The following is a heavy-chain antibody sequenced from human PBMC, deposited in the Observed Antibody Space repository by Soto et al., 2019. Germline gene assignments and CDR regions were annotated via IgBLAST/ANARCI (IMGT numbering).Heavy chain of an antibody. CDR3: ARVIAAAALYYGMDV. J-gene: IGHJ6*02. CDR1: GYTFTGYY. CDR2: INPNSGGT. V-gene: IGHV1-2*02. D-gene: IGHD6-13*01. Sequence: QVQLVQSGAEVKKPGASVKVSCKASGYTFTGYYIHWVRQAPGQGLEWMGWINPNSGGTKYAQKFQGRVTMTRDTSISTAYMELSRLRSDDTALYYCARVIAAAALYYGMDVWGQGTTVPVSS.